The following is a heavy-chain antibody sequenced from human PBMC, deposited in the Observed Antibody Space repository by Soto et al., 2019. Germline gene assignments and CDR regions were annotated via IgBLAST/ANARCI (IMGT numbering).Heavy chain of an antibody. CDR1: GGSFSGYY. J-gene: IGHJ4*02. CDR3: ARGKLSDYVWGSYRYHFDY. V-gene: IGHV4-34*01. CDR2: INHSGST. D-gene: IGHD3-16*02. Sequence: GTLSLTCAVYGGSFSGYYWSWIRQPPGKGLEWIGEINHSGSTNYNPSLKSRVTISVDTSKNQFSLKLSSVTAADTAVYYCARGKLSDYVWGSYRYHFDYWGQATVVTVSS.